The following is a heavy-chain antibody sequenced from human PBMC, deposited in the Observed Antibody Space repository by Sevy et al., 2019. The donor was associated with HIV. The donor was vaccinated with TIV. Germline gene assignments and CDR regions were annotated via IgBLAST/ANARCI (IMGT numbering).Heavy chain of an antibody. CDR3: ARGRGDPREDCFDY. V-gene: IGHV3-21*01. D-gene: IGHD2-21*02. Sequence: GGSLRLSCAASGFTFNIYSMSWVRQAPGKGLEWVSSISGSSSYIFYADSVMGRFTISRDNAKNSLYLQMNSLRAEDTAVYYCARGRGDPREDCFDYWGQGTLVTVSS. CDR1: GFTFNIYS. CDR2: ISGSSSYI. J-gene: IGHJ4*02.